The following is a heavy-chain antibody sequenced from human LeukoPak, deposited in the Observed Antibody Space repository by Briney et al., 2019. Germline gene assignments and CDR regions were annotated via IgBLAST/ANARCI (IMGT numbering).Heavy chain of an antibody. CDR2: INDSGST. D-gene: IGHD3/OR15-3a*01. J-gene: IGHJ4*02. V-gene: IGHV4-34*01. Sequence: SETLSLTCGVYSGSFSGYYWSWIRQPPGKGLEWIGEINDSGSTNYNPSLKSRVTISVDTSKNQFSLKLSSVSAADTAVYYCARQTGSGLFILPGGQGTLVTVSS. CDR1: SGSFSGYY. CDR3: ARQTGSGLFILP.